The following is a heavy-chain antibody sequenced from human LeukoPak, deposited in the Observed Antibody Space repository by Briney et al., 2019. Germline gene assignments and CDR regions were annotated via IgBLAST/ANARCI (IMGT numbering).Heavy chain of an antibody. J-gene: IGHJ4*02. V-gene: IGHV4-59*01. Sequence: SETLSLTCTVSGGSISSDYWSWIRQPPGKGLEWIGYIYYSGSTNYNPSLKSRVTISVDTSKNQFSLKLSSVTAADTAVYYCARAEIYGSGSYYPYWGQGTLVTVSS. CDR2: IYYSGST. CDR1: GGSISSDY. CDR3: ARAEIYGSGSYYPY. D-gene: IGHD3-10*01.